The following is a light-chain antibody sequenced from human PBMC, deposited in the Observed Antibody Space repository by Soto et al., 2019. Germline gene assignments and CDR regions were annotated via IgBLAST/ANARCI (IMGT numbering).Light chain of an antibody. CDR3: QKYNNWPPWT. J-gene: IGKJ1*01. V-gene: IGKV3-15*01. Sequence: EIVMTQSPATLSVSPGERATLSCRASQSVSSNLAWYQQKPGQAPRLLIYGASTRATGIPARFSGSGSGTEFTITISSLQSEDFAVYYWQKYNNWPPWTFGQGTKVEIK. CDR2: GAS. CDR1: QSVSSN.